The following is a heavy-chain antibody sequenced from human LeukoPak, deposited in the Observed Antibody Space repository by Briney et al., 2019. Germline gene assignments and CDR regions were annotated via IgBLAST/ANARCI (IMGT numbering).Heavy chain of an antibody. CDR1: GGSISSYY. J-gene: IGHJ4*02. Sequence: SETLSLTCTVSGGSISSYYWSWIRQPPGKGLEWIGYIYTSGSTNYNPSLKSRVTISVDTSKNQFSLKLSPVTAADTAVYYCARHDPHYGGIDYWGQGTLVTVSS. CDR2: IYTSGST. D-gene: IGHD4-23*01. V-gene: IGHV4-4*09. CDR3: ARHDPHYGGIDY.